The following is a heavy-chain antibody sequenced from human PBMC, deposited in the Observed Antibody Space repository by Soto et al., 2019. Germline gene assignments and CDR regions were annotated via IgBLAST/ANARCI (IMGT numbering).Heavy chain of an antibody. J-gene: IGHJ6*02. V-gene: IGHV3-73*01. CDR2: IRRKAYSYAT. CDR3: SKLQVQSGPGNYFYGLDV. CDR1: GFSFSDSD. Sequence: GGSLRLSCAASGFSFSDSDIHWVRQASGKGLEWVGRIRRKAYSYATAYAVSVEDRFTVSRDDSKNTAYLQMNSLKAEDTAVYYCSKLQVQSGPGNYFYGLDVWGQGTTVTVSS. D-gene: IGHD5-12*01.